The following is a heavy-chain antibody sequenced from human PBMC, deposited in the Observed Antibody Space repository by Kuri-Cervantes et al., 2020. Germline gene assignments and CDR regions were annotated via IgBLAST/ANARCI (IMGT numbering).Heavy chain of an antibody. J-gene: IGHJ4*02. CDR1: GGTFINYA. D-gene: IGHD4-23*01. Sequence: SVKVSCKASGGTFINYAISWVRQAPGQGLEWMGGIIPMFDTANYAQRFQGRVTITADKSTSTAYMELSSLKSEDTAVYYCARDPSDYGGHLDYWGQGTLVTVSS. CDR2: IIPMFDTA. V-gene: IGHV1-69*06. CDR3: ARDPSDYGGHLDY.